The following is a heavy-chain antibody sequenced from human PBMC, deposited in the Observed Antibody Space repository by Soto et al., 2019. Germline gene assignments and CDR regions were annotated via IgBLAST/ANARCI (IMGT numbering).Heavy chain of an antibody. CDR1: GFTFSSYW. V-gene: IGHV3-7*01. Sequence: EVQLVESGGGLVQPGGSLRLSCAASGFTFSSYWMSWVRQAPGKGLEWVADIKQDGSEKDDVDSVKGRFTISRDNAKNSLYLKINSLRAEDTAVYYFARAGIWYGHGYYYYGMDVWGQGITVTVSS. CDR2: IKQDGSEK. J-gene: IGHJ6*02. CDR3: ARAGIWYGHGYYYYGMDV. D-gene: IGHD6-13*01.